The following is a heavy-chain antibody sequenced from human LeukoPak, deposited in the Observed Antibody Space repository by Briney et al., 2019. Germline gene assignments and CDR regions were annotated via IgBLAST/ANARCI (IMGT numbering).Heavy chain of an antibody. Sequence: PSETLSLTCTVSGGSISSSSYYWGWIRQPPGKGLEWIGSIYYSGSTYYNPSLKSRVTISVDTSKNQFSLKLSSVTAADTAVYYCARQQLAYDNWFDPWGQGTLVTVSS. V-gene: IGHV4-39*07. CDR3: ARQQLAYDNWFDP. CDR2: IYYSGST. J-gene: IGHJ5*02. D-gene: IGHD6-13*01. CDR1: GGSISSSSYY.